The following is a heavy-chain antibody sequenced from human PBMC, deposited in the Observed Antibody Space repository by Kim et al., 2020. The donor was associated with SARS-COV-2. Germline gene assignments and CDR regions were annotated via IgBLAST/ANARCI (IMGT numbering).Heavy chain of an antibody. Sequence: GGSLRLSCAASGFTFDDYGMSWVRQAPGKGLEWVSGINCDGGSTGYADSVKGRFTISRDNAKNSLYLQMNSLRAEDTALYYCARASKPLGTSYYYYGMDVWGQGATVTAS. J-gene: IGHJ6*02. V-gene: IGHV3-20*04. CDR2: INCDGGST. CDR3: ARASKPLGTSYYYYGMDV. D-gene: IGHD7-27*01. CDR1: GFTFDDYG.